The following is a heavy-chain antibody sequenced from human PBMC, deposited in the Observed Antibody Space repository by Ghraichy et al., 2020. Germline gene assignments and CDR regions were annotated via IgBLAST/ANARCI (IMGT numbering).Heavy chain of an antibody. CDR1: GGSITSDY. D-gene: IGHD2-21*01. V-gene: IGHV4-59*01. CDR2: IYYTGSS. J-gene: IGHJ6*02. CDR3: ARWGRAPSDVRRYYYDGMDV. Sequence: SETLSLTCTVSGGSITSDYWTWIRQPPGKGLEWLGYIYYTGSSDYNPFLKGRVTMSVDTSKNQFSLTLTSVTAADTAVYYCARWGRAPSDVRRYYYDGMDVWGQGTTVSGSS.